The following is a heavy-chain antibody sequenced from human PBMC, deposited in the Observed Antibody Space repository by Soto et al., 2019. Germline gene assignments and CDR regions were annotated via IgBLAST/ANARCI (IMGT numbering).Heavy chain of an antibody. CDR3: ARDLAAGDH. CDR2: INPASGST. V-gene: IGHV1-46*01. J-gene: IGHJ4*02. D-gene: IGHD6-13*01. Sequence: QVQLVQSGAEVKKPGASVKVSCRTSGYTFTHYYIHCVRQAPGQGLKWLGIINPASGSTNYAQDCQGRITLTMDTSKTTVYMELSGLRAEDTCIFYCARDLAAGDHWGQGTLVTGSS. CDR1: GYTFTHYY.